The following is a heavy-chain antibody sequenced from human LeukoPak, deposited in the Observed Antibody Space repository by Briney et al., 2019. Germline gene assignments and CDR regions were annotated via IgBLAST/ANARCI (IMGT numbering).Heavy chain of an antibody. D-gene: IGHD2-15*01. Sequence: GGSLRLSCAASGFTVSSNYMSWVRQAPGKGLEWVSVIYSGGSTYYADSVKGRFTISRDNSKNTLYLQMNSLRAEDTAVYYCAKDDCSGGSCYSDYWGQGTLVTVSS. CDR2: IYSGGST. V-gene: IGHV3-53*01. CDR1: GFTVSSNY. J-gene: IGHJ4*02. CDR3: AKDDCSGGSCYSDY.